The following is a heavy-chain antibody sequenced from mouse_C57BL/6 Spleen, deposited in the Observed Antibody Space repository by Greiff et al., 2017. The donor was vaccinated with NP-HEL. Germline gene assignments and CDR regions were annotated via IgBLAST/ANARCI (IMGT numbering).Heavy chain of an antibody. J-gene: IGHJ3*01. CDR2: IDPANGNT. CDR1: GFNIKNTY. V-gene: IGHV14-3*01. CDR3: APFYSDYGGFAY. Sequence: EVQGVESVAELVRPGASVKLSCTASGFNIKNTYMHWVKQRPEQGLEWIGRIDPANGNTKYDPKFQGKATITADTSSNTAYLQLSSLTSEDTAIYYCAPFYSDYGGFAYWGQGTLVTVSA. D-gene: IGHD2-4*01.